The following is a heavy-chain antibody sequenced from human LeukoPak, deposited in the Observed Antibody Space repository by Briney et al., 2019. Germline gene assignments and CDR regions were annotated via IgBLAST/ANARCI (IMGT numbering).Heavy chain of an antibody. Sequence: ASVKVSCKASGYTFTSYGISWVRQAPGQGLEWMGWISAYNGNTNYAQKLQGRVTMTTDTSTSTAYMELRSLRSDDTAVYYCARVGRDYDILTGPYDYWGQGTLVTVSS. CDR2: ISAYNGNT. CDR1: GYTFTSYG. D-gene: IGHD3-9*01. J-gene: IGHJ4*02. CDR3: ARVGRDYDILTGPYDY. V-gene: IGHV1-18*01.